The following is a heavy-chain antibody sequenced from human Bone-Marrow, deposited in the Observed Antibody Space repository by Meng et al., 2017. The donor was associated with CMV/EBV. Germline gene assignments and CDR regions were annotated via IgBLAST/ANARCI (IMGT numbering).Heavy chain of an antibody. Sequence: GESLKISCAASGFTFSSYSMNWVRQAPGKGLEWVSYISSSSSTIYYADSVKGRFTISRDNAKNSLYLQMNSLRAEDTAVYYCARDSCGGDCYSGMLFGIAYWGQGTLVTVSS. D-gene: IGHD2-21*01. CDR1: GFTFSSYS. CDR2: ISSSSSTI. V-gene: IGHV3-48*04. J-gene: IGHJ4*02. CDR3: ARDSCGGDCYSGMLFGIAY.